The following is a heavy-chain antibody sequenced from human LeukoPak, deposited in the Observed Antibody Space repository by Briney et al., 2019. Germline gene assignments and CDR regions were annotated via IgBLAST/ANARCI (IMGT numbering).Heavy chain of an antibody. Sequence: GGSLRLSCVGSGFTVLDHAMDWVRQAPGKGLEWVSGIGWSSGRIDYADSVKGRFTSSRDNAKNSLYLQMNSLRAEDTAIYYCIKDIRPGGTDVWGQGITVTVSS. CDR3: IKDIRPGGTDV. J-gene: IGHJ6*02. D-gene: IGHD1-14*01. CDR2: IGWSSGRI. V-gene: IGHV3-9*01. CDR1: GFTVLDHA.